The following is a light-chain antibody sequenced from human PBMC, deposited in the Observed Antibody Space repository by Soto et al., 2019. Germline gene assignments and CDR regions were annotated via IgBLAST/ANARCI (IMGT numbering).Light chain of an antibody. CDR2: SAS. V-gene: IGKV1-39*01. Sequence: DIQVTQSPSSLSASVGDRVTITCRTSQSITRYLNWYQQKPGKAPKLLIYSASTLQSGVPSRFSGSGSGTVFTLTISSLQPEDFATYYCQHSYSTPPLSFGGVNKVEIK. J-gene: IGKJ4*01. CDR1: QSITRY. CDR3: QHSYSTPPLS.